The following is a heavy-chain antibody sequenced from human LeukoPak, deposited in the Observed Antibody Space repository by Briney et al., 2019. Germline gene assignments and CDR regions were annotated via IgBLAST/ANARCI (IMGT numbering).Heavy chain of an antibody. V-gene: IGHV3-23*01. CDR2: ISGSGGST. CDR1: GFTFSSYA. CDR3: AKPKHIVVVIGWFDP. D-gene: IGHD2-21*01. J-gene: IGHJ5*02. Sequence: GGSLRLSXAASGFTFSSYAMSWVRQAPGKGLEWVSAISGSGGSTYYADSVKGRFTISRDNSKNTLYLQMNSLRAEDTAVYYCAKPKHIVVVIGWFDPWGPGTLVTVSS.